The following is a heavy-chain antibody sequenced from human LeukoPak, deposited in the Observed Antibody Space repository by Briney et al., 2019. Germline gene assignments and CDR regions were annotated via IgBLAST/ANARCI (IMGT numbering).Heavy chain of an antibody. J-gene: IGHJ3*02. Sequence: GGSLRLSCAASGFTFSSYSMNWVRQAPGKGLEWDSSISSSSSYIYYADSVKGRFTISRDNAKNSLYLQMNSLRAEDTAVYYCARDRRRGYSGYDLIDAFDIWGQGTMVTVSS. V-gene: IGHV3-21*01. CDR1: GFTFSSYS. D-gene: IGHD5-12*01. CDR3: ARDRRRGYSGYDLIDAFDI. CDR2: ISSSSSYI.